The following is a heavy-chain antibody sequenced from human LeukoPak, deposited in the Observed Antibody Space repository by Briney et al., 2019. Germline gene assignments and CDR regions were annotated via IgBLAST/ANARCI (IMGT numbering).Heavy chain of an antibody. V-gene: IGHV3-23*01. D-gene: IGHD3-22*01. CDR2: ISGSGGST. J-gene: IGHJ4*02. CDR3: AKDPTLPYYYDSSGYYFDY. CDR1: GFTFSSYA. Sequence: LPGGSLRLSCAASGFTFSSYAMSWVRQAPGKGLEWVSAISGSGGSTYYADSVKGRFTISRDNSKNTLYLQMNSLRAEDTAVYYCAKDPTLPYYYDSSGYYFDYWGQGTLVTVSS.